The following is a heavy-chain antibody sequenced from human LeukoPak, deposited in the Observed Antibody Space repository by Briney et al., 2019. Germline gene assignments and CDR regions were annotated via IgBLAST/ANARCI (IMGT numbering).Heavy chain of an antibody. Sequence: GGSLRLSSAASGFTFSSYAMSWVRQAPGKGLEWVSAISGSGGSTYYADSVKGRFTISRDNSKNTLYLQLNSLRPEDSAVYYCAKYRGFGDSYDSWGQGTLVTVSS. CDR1: GFTFSSYA. J-gene: IGHJ4*02. CDR3: AKYRGFGDSYDS. D-gene: IGHD3-10*01. CDR2: ISGSGGST. V-gene: IGHV3-23*01.